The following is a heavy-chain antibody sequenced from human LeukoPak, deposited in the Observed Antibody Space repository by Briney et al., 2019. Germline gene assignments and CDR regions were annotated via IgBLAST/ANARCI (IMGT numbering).Heavy chain of an antibody. CDR2: ISSSSSYI. CDR1: GFTFSSYS. D-gene: IGHD2-15*01. J-gene: IGHJ3*02. V-gene: IGHV3-21*01. Sequence: PGGSLRLSCAAPGFTFSSYSMNWVRQAPGKGLEWVSSISSSSSYIYYADSVKGRFTISRDNAKNSLYLQTNSLRAEDTAVYYCAREDCSGGSCYSSEAFDIWGQGTMVTVSS. CDR3: AREDCSGGSCYSSEAFDI.